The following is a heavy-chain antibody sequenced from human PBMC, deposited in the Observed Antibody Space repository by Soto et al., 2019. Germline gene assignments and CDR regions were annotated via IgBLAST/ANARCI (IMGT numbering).Heavy chain of an antibody. CDR2: ISGSGGST. CDR3: AKRLGCSDGSCYSGGDAFDI. D-gene: IGHD2-15*01. CDR1: GFTFSSYA. V-gene: IGHV3-23*01. J-gene: IGHJ3*02. Sequence: PGGSLRLSCAASGFTFSSYAMSWVRQAPGKGLEWVSAISGSGGSTYYADSVKGRFTISRDNSKNTLYLQMNSLRAEDTAVYYCAKRLGCSDGSCYSGGDAFDIWGQGTMVTVSS.